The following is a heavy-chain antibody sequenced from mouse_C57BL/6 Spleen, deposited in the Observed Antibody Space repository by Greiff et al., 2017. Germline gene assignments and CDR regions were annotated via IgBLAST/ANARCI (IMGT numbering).Heavy chain of an antibody. D-gene: IGHD1-3*01. CDR1: GYTFTSYW. V-gene: IGHV1-69*01. CDR2: IDPSDSYT. CDR3: ARNLNDAMDY. J-gene: IGHJ4*01. Sequence: QVQLQQPGAELVMPGASVKLSCKASGYTFTSYWMHWVKQRPGQGLEWIGEIDPSDSYTNYNQKFKGKSTLTVDKSSSTAYMQLSSLTSEDSAVYYCARNLNDAMDYWGQGTSVTVSS.